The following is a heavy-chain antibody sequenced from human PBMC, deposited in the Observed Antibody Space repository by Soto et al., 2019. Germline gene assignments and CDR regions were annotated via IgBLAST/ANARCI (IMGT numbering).Heavy chain of an antibody. Sequence: GGSLRLSCAASGFSFSTHYMNWVRQSPGKGLEWVSSINRDSTVIYYADSVKGRFTISRDNARNSLSLQMNSLRAEDTAVYYCAREGYSSSSPPPYYYYYYMDVWGKGTTVTVSS. V-gene: IGHV3-48*01. CDR3: AREGYSSSSPPPYYYYYYMDV. CDR1: GFSFSTHY. CDR2: INRDSTVI. J-gene: IGHJ6*03. D-gene: IGHD6-6*01.